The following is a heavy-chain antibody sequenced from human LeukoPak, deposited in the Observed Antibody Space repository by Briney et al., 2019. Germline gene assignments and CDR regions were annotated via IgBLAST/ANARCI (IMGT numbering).Heavy chain of an antibody. D-gene: IGHD3-22*01. CDR2: INPNSGGT. CDR3: ARAPYCYDSSGYFPFDY. Sequence: GASVKVSCKASGYTFTGYYMHWVRQAPGQGLEWMGWINPNSGGTNYAQKFQGRVTMTRDTSISTAYMELSSLRSEDTAVYYCARAPYCYDSSGYFPFDYWGQGTLATVSS. V-gene: IGHV1-2*02. CDR1: GYTFTGYY. J-gene: IGHJ4*02.